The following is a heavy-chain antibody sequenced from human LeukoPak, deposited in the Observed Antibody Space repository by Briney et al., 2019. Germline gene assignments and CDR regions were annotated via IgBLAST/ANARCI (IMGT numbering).Heavy chain of an antibody. CDR3: ARQSLHYDFWSGYYDY. Sequence: PGGSLRPSCAASGFTVSSNYMSWVRQAPGKGLEWVSVIYTGGSTHYADSVKGRFTISRDNSKDTLYLQMNSLRAEDTAVYYCARQSLHYDFWSGYYDYWGQGALVTVPS. J-gene: IGHJ4*02. CDR1: GFTVSSNY. CDR2: IYTGGST. D-gene: IGHD3-3*01. V-gene: IGHV3-53*01.